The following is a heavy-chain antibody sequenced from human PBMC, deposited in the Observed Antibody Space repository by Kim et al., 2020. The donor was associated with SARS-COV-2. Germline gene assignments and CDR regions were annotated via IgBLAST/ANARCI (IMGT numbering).Heavy chain of an antibody. CDR1: GFTFSSYS. CDR2: ISSSSSYI. CDR3: ASSYPHGYSYGIFDY. V-gene: IGHV3-21*01. Sequence: GGSLRHSCAASGFTFSSYSMNWVRQAPGKGLEWVSSISSSSSYIYYADSVKGRFTISRDNAKNSLYLQMNSLRAEDTAVYYCASSYPHGYSYGIFDYWGQGTLVTVSS. D-gene: IGHD5-18*01. J-gene: IGHJ4*02.